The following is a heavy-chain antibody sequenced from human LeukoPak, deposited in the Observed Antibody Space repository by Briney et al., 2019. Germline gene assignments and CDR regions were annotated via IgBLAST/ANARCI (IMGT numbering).Heavy chain of an antibody. CDR1: GGSISSYY. J-gene: IGHJ5*02. V-gene: IGHV4-59*12. D-gene: IGHD2-15*01. CDR3: ARDRGYCSGGSCLPTNWFDP. Sequence: SETLSLTCTVSGGSISSYYWSWIRQPPGKGLEWIGYIYYSGSTNYNPSLKSRVTISVDTSKNQFSLKLSSVTAADTAVYYCARDRGYCSGGSCLPTNWFDPWGQGTLVTVSS. CDR2: IYYSGST.